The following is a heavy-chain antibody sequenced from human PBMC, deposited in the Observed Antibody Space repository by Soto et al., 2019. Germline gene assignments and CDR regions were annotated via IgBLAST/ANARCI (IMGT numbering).Heavy chain of an antibody. CDR3: GREGIGTDFDY. CDR2: INGDGSGT. Sequence: GGSLRLSCAASGFTFRSYWMHWVRQAPGKGPVWVSRINGDGSGTSYADSVKGRFAISRYNAKNTVYLQMTSLRVEDRDGYYCGREGIGTDFDYWGQGALVPVSS. V-gene: IGHV3-74*01. J-gene: IGHJ4*02. D-gene: IGHD2-8*02. CDR1: GFTFRSYW.